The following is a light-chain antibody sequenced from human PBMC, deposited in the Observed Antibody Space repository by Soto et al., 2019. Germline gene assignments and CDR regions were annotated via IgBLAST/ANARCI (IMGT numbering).Light chain of an antibody. Sequence: ESVLTQSPCTLSMSPGERATLSCRASQSVSSSYSAWYQQKPGQAPRLLIYGASRRATGIPDRFSGSGSGTDFTLTISRLEPEDFAVYYCQQYGSSPFTFGPGTKVDSK. CDR1: QSVSSSY. CDR3: QQYGSSPFT. V-gene: IGKV3-20*01. CDR2: GAS. J-gene: IGKJ3*01.